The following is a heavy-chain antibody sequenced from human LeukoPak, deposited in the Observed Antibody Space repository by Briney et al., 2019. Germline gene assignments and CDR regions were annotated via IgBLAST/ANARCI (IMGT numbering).Heavy chain of an antibody. Sequence: PSETLSLTCAVYGGSFSRYYWSWIRQSPGKGLAWIAEIDHRGDTNYNPSVKSRVTISVDTSKNQFSLKVRSLSAADTAVYYCARGPTISETGYFDFWGQGTLVTVSS. CDR3: ARGPTISETGYFDF. CDR2: IDHRGDT. D-gene: IGHD1-1*01. J-gene: IGHJ4*03. CDR1: GGSFSRYY. V-gene: IGHV4-34*01.